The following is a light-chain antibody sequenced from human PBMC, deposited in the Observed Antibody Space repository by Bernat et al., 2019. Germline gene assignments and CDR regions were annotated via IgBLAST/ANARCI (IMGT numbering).Light chain of an antibody. V-gene: IGKV2-28*01. CDR3: MRALQTPLA. CDR1: ESLLHSDGYNY. Sequence: DIVMTQSPLSLPVTPGEPASISCRSSESLLHSDGYNYLDWYVQKPGQSPQLLFYLGSHRAAGVPDRFSGSGSGTDFTLKISRVEAEDVGIYYCMRALQTPLAFGGGTKVEIK. CDR2: LGS. J-gene: IGKJ4*01.